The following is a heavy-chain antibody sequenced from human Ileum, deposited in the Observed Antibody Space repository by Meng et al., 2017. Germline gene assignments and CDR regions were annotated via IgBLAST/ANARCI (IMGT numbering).Heavy chain of an antibody. CDR3: TTEGLRCHNN. V-gene: IGHV3-15*04. Sequence: EVQLVESGGGLVQPGGSLRLSCVVSGFSFSNAWLSWVRQVPGKGLEWVGRIESETRGLTTYYAAPVKGRFSISRDDSKNALYLQMNSLKTEDSAIYYCTTEGLRCHNNWGQGTLVTVSS. J-gene: IGHJ4*02. D-gene: IGHD4-17*01. CDR1: GFSFSNAW. CDR2: IESETRGLTT.